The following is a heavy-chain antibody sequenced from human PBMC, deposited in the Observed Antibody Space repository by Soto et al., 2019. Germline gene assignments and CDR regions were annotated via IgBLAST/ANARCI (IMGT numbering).Heavy chain of an antibody. CDR3: TRDAGFESRSYYSDN. V-gene: IGHV1-18*01. Sequence: ASVKVSCKASGYSLTNYGFSWVRQAPGQGLEWVGWISNYHSKTKYAQKFQGRVSMTTDTSSSTAYMEVRSLTFDDTAVYYCTRDAGFESRSYYSDNRGQGTLVSVSS. J-gene: IGHJ4*02. D-gene: IGHD3-9*01. CDR2: ISNYHSKT. CDR1: GYSLTNYG.